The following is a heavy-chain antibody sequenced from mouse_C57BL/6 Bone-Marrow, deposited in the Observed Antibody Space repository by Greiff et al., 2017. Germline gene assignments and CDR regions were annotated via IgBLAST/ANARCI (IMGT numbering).Heavy chain of an antibody. J-gene: IGHJ3*01. CDR2: ISSGGSYT. CDR1: GFTFSSYG. Sequence: EVHLVESGGDLVKPGGSLKLSCAASGFTFSSYGMSWVRQTPDKRLEWVATISSGGSYTYYPDSVKGRFTISRDNAKNTLYLQMSDLKSVDTAMYYCARRVGGFAYWGQGTLVTVSA. V-gene: IGHV5-6*01. CDR3: ARRVGGFAY.